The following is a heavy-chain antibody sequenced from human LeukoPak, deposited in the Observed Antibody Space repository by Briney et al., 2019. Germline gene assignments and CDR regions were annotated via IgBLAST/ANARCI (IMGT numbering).Heavy chain of an antibody. Sequence: GSSVKVSCKASGGTFTSYGISWVRQAPGQGLEWMGWISAYNGNTNYAQKLQGRVTMTTDTSTSTAYMELRSLRSDDTAVYYCARDQREDIVLMVYANPNDYWGQGTLVTVSS. D-gene: IGHD2-8*01. CDR3: ARDQREDIVLMVYANPNDY. V-gene: IGHV1-18*01. J-gene: IGHJ4*02. CDR2: ISAYNGNT. CDR1: GGTFTSYG.